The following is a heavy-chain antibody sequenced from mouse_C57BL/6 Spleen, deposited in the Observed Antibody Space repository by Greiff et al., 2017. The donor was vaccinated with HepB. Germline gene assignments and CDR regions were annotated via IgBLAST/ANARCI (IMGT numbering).Heavy chain of an antibody. D-gene: IGHD1-1*01. CDR1: GYTFTSYG. CDR3: ARDYYGRSDHWYFDV. Sequence: QVQLQQSGAELARPGASVKLSCKASGYTFTSYGISWVKQRTGQGLEWIGEIYPRSGNTYYNEKFKGKATLTADKSSRTAYMELRSLKSEDSAVYFFARDYYGRSDHWYFDVWGTGTTVTVSS. CDR2: IYPRSGNT. V-gene: IGHV1-81*01. J-gene: IGHJ1*03.